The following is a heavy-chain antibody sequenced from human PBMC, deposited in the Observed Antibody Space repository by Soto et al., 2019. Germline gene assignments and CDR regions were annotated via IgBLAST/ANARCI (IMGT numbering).Heavy chain of an antibody. D-gene: IGHD3-22*01. V-gene: IGHV4-31*03. CDR2: IYYSGST. Sequence: QVQLQESGPGLVKPSQTLSLTCTVSGGFISSGGYYWSWIRQHPGKGLEWIGYIYYSGSTYYNPSLESRVTISVDTSKNQFSLKLSSVTAADTAVYYCAHSSAPGIYDYWGQGTLVTVSS. CDR1: GGFISSGGYY. CDR3: AHSSAPGIYDY. J-gene: IGHJ4*02.